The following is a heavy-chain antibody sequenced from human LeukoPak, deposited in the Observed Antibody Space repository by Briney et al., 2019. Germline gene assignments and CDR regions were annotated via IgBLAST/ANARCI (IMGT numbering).Heavy chain of an antibody. CDR2: ISNSGSMI. J-gene: IGHJ4*02. D-gene: IGHD3-22*01. Sequence: GGSLRLSCAVSGLTFSSYNMNWVRQAPGKGLEWVSYISNSGSMIYYADSVKGRFTLSRDNAKNSLYLQMNSLRDEDTAVYYCARGGITMIIVDPLDYWGQGTLVTVSS. CDR3: ARGGITMIIVDPLDY. V-gene: IGHV3-48*02. CDR1: GLTFSSYN.